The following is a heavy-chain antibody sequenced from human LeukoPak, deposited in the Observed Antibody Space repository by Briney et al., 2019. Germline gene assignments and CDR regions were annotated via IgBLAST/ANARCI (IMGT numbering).Heavy chain of an antibody. CDR1: GGTFSSYA. V-gene: IGHV1-69*04. D-gene: IGHD5-24*01. CDR2: IIPILGIA. CDR3: ARDGDDGYSDY. J-gene: IGHJ4*02. Sequence: GASVTVSCKASGGTFSSYAISWVRQAPGQGLEWMGRIIPILGIANYAQKFQGRVTITADKSTSTAYMELSSLRSEDTAVYYCARDGDDGYSDYWGQGTLVTVSS.